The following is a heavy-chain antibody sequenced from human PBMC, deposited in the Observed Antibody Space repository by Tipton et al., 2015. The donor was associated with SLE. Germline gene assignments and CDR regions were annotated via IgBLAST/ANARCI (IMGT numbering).Heavy chain of an antibody. CDR2: MSGSGGNT. D-gene: IGHD1-26*01. CDR3: ATVGDGWEPYY. J-gene: IGHJ4*02. CDR1: EFTFSTHA. V-gene: IGHV3-23*01. Sequence: SLRLSCVVSEFTFSTHAMSWVRQAPGKGLEWVSAMSGSGGNTYYADSVKGRFTISRDNSKNTLYLQMNKLRTEDTAVYYCATVGDGWEPYYWGQGTLVTVSS.